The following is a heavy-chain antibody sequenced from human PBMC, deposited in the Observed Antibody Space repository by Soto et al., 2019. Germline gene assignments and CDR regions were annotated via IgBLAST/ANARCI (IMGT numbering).Heavy chain of an antibody. CDR2: ISSTSSYI. J-gene: IGHJ4*02. CDR3: ARAVGPFDY. D-gene: IGHD3-16*01. V-gene: IGHV3-21*01. Sequence: GGSLRLSCAASGFTFSSYIMNWVRQAPGKGLEWVSSISSTSSYIYYGDSVKGRFTISRDNSKNTLYLHMNSLRADDTAVYYCARAVGPFDYWGQGTLVTAPQ. CDR1: GFTFSSYI.